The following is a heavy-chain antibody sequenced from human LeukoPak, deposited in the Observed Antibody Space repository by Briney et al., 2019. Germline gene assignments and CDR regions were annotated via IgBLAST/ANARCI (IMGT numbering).Heavy chain of an antibody. D-gene: IGHD2/OR15-2a*01. CDR1: GGSISSSSYY. Sequence: QPSETLSLTCTVSGGSISSSSYYWGWIRQPPGKGLEWIGSIYYSGSTYYNPSLKSRVTISVDTSKNQFALKLSSVTAAVTAIYYCARLLSIADAFDIWGQGTMVTVSS. J-gene: IGHJ3*02. V-gene: IGHV4-39*01. CDR3: ARLLSIADAFDI. CDR2: IYYSGST.